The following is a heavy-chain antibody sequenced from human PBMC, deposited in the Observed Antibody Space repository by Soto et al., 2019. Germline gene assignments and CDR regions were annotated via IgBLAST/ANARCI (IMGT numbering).Heavy chain of an antibody. Sequence: HLVQSGPEVKQPGASVTVSCKTSGDTFTNFGLSWVRQAPGQGLEWMGWIATYNSNKNYAQKFQGRPPLTPDTSKSTAYMELKSLGYGDTAVYLCARVLRGVVNWFDPWGQGTLVTVSS. J-gene: IGHJ5*02. CDR1: GDTFTNFG. V-gene: IGHV1-18*01. CDR3: ARVLRGVVNWFDP. D-gene: IGHD3-10*01. CDR2: IATYNSNK.